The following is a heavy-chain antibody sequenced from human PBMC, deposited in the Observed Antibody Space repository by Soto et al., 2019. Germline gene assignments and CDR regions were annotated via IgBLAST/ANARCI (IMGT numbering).Heavy chain of an antibody. V-gene: IGHV4-59*08. CDR1: GGSISSYY. D-gene: IGHD4-17*01. CDR2: IYYSGST. Sequence: SETLSLTCTVSGGSISSYYWSWIRQPPGKGLEWIGYIYYSGSTNYNPSLKSRVTISVDTSKNQFSLKLSSVTAADTAVYYCARHPPDYGDARWGQGTLVTVS. J-gene: IGHJ4*02. CDR3: ARHPPDYGDAR.